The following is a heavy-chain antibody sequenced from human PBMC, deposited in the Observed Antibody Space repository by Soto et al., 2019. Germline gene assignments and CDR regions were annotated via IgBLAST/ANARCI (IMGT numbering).Heavy chain of an antibody. V-gene: IGHV1-46*03. J-gene: IGHJ4*02. CDR2: INPSGGST. CDR3: ARVQYCSSTSCYYYFDY. D-gene: IGHD2-2*01. Sequence: SCKGSGCTDSSYNMEGVGPLPKQGPEVVGIINPSGGSTSYAQKFQGRVTMTRDTSTSTVYMELSSLRSEDTAVYYCARVQYCSSTSCYYYFDYWGQGTLVTVSS. CDR1: GCTDSSYN.